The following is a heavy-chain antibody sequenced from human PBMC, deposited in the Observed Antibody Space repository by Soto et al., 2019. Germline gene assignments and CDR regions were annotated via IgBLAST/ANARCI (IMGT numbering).Heavy chain of an antibody. CDR2: ISGRGEST. J-gene: IGHJ6*02. CDR3: ARWREQQLSRGYYGMDV. V-gene: IGHV3-23*01. CDR1: GFTFSSYA. Sequence: EAQLLESGGGLVQPGGSLRLSCAASGFTFSSYAMSWVRQAPGKGLEWGSAISGRGESTNYADSVQGRFTISRDKSKNTLILQKNSLSAEDTAVYYCARWREQQLSRGYYGMDVWGQGTTVTVSS. D-gene: IGHD6-13*01.